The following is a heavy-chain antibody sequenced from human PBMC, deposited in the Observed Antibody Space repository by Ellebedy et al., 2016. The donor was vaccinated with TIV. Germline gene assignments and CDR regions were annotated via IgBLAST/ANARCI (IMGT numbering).Heavy chain of an antibody. Sequence: ASVKVSCKASGYTFTDYYVHWVRQAPGQGLEWMGWIDTNRGITNYAQKFQGRVTMTRDTSITTAYMELSRLTSDDTAVYYCAREFYDILTGFSINLDVWGRGTLVAVSS. D-gene: IGHD3-9*01. V-gene: IGHV1-2*02. J-gene: IGHJ2*01. CDR3: AREFYDILTGFSINLDV. CDR2: IDTNRGIT. CDR1: GYTFTDYY.